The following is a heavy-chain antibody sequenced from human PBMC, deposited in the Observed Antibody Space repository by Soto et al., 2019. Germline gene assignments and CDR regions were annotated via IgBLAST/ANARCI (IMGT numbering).Heavy chain of an antibody. J-gene: IGHJ6*02. CDR1: GYSFTSYW. D-gene: IGHD2-2*01. CDR3: ARHCSSTSCCGDYYYYGMDV. CDR2: IDPSDSYT. Sequence: GESLKISCKGSGYSFTSYWISWVRQMPGKGLEWMGRIDPSDSYTNYSPSFQGHVTISADKSISTAYLQWSSLKASDTAMYYCARHCSSTSCCGDYYYYGMDVWGQGTTVTAP. V-gene: IGHV5-10-1*01.